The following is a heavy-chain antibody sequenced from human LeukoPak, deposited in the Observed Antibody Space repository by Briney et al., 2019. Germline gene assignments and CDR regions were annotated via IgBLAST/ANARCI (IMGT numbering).Heavy chain of an antibody. CDR1: GYTFTSYY. V-gene: IGHV1-46*01. CDR3: ARFVSGDYYDSSGGNYFDY. Sequence: ASVKVSCKASGYTFTSYYMHWVRQAPGQGLEWMGIINPSGGSTSYAQKLQGRVTMTRDTSTSTVYMELGSLRSEDTAVYYCARFVSGDYYDSSGGNYFDYWGQGTLVTVSS. CDR2: INPSGGST. J-gene: IGHJ4*02. D-gene: IGHD3-22*01.